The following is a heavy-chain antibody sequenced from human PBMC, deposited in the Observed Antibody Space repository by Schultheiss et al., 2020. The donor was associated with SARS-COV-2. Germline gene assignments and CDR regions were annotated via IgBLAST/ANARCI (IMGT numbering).Heavy chain of an antibody. J-gene: IGHJ6*02. V-gene: IGHV1-46*01. CDR2: INPSGGST. Sequence: SVKVSCKASGYTFTGYYMHWVRQAPGQGLEWMGIINPSGGSTSYAQKFQGRVTMTRDTSTSTVYMELSSLRSEDTAVYYCASNLYSSGWYGPEMDVWGQGTTVTVSS. D-gene: IGHD6-19*01. CDR1: GYTFTGYY. CDR3: ASNLYSSGWYGPEMDV.